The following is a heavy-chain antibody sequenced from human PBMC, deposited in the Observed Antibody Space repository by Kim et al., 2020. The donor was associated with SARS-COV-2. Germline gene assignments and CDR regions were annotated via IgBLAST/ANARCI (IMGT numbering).Heavy chain of an antibody. Sequence: SETLSLTCAVYGGSFSGYYWSWIRQPPGKGLEWIGEINHSGSTNYNPSLKSRVTISVDTSKNQFSLKLSSVTAADTAVYYCASPKYSSSWYAFDIWGQGT. V-gene: IGHV4-34*01. CDR1: GGSFSGYY. D-gene: IGHD6-13*01. J-gene: IGHJ3*02. CDR3: ASPKYSSSWYAFDI. CDR2: INHSGST.